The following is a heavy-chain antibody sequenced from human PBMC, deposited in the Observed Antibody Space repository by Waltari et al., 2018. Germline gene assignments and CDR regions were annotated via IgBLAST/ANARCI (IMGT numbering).Heavy chain of an antibody. CDR1: GFTFINYA. J-gene: IGHJ4*02. Sequence: QVQLVESGGGVVQPGRSLRLPCAASGFTFINYAMHWVRKAPGKGLEWVAIVWYDGSNKYYADSVKGRFTISRDNSKNTLYLQMNSLRAEDTAVYYCARGQGYYGSGSLYYFDYWGQGTLVTVSS. CDR2: VWYDGSNK. CDR3: ARGQGYYGSGSLYYFDY. D-gene: IGHD3-10*01. V-gene: IGHV3-33*01.